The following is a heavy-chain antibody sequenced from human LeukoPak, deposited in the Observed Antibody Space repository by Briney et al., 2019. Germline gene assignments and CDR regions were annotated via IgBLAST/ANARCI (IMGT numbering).Heavy chain of an antibody. J-gene: IGHJ3*02. V-gene: IGHV3-30-3*01. D-gene: IGHD1-26*01. Sequence: GGSLTLSCAASGFTFSTYAMNWVRQAPGKGLEWVAVISYDGNTKYYADSVKGRFTMSRDNSKNTLYLQMNSLRAEDKAVYYCARDKTYSGSSLGAFDIWGQGTMVTVSS. CDR3: ARDKTYSGSSLGAFDI. CDR1: GFTFSTYA. CDR2: ISYDGNTK.